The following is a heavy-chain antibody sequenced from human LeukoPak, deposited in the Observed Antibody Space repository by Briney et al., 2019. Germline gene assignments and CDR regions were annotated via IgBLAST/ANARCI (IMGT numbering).Heavy chain of an antibody. CDR2: ISAYNGNT. CDR1: GYTFTSYG. D-gene: IGHD2-8*01. Sequence: ASVKVSCKASGYTFTSYGISWVRQAPGQGLEWMGWISAYNGNTNYAQKLQGRLTLTTDTSTSTAYMELRCLRSDDTAVYYCASCHCTNGVCYGECEYFQHWGQGTLATVSS. J-gene: IGHJ1*01. CDR3: ASCHCTNGVCYGECEYFQH. V-gene: IGHV1-18*01.